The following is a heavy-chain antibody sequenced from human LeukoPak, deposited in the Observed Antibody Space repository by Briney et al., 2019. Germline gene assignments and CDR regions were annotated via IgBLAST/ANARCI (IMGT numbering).Heavy chain of an antibody. CDR3: ARDSRYDHVSY. D-gene: IGHD5-12*01. V-gene: IGHV3-21*01. Sequence: VRXXAGXXMGXVSSIICISTELYYADSVEGRFTISRDNSKNSVYLQMNSLRAEDTAVYYCARDSRYDHVSYWGQGALVTVSS. J-gene: IGHJ4*02. CDR2: IICISTEL.